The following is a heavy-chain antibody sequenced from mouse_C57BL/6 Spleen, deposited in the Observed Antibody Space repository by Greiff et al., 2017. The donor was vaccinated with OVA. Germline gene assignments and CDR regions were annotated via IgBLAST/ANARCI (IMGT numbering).Heavy chain of an antibody. D-gene: IGHD2-4*01. J-gene: IGHJ3*01. CDR1: GFTFSDYG. V-gene: IGHV5-17*01. CDR3: ARPIYYDYDEAWFAY. Sequence: EVKVVESGGGLVKPGGSLKLSCAASGFTFSDYGMHWVRQAPEKGLEWVAYISSGSSTIYYADTVKGRFTISRDNDKNTLFLQMTSLRSEDTAMYYCARPIYYDYDEAWFAYWGQGTLVTVSA. CDR2: ISSGSSTI.